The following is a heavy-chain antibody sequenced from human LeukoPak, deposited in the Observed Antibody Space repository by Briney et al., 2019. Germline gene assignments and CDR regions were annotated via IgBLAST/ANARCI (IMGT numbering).Heavy chain of an antibody. CDR1: GFTFSDFG. CDR2: LWYDGTTT. V-gene: IGHV3-33*06. Sequence: GGSLRLSCAASGFTFSDFGMHWVRQAPGRGLEWVALLWYDGTTTYYADSVKGRFTISRDTSKNTLYLQMHSLRVEDTAVYYCAKDPLLATNPRAFEYWGQGTLVTVSS. D-gene: IGHD2-8*02. J-gene: IGHJ4*02. CDR3: AKDPLLATNPRAFEY.